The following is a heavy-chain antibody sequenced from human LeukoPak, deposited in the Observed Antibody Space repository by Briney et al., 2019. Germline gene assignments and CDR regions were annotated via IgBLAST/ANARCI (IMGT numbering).Heavy chain of an antibody. CDR3: ASGTYYDFWSGYEHYGMDV. Sequence: SETLSLTCAVYGGSFSGYYWSWIHQPPGKGLEWIGEINHSGSTNYNPSLKSRVTISVDTSKNQFSLKLSSVTAADTAVYYCASGTYYDFWSGYEHYGMDVWGQGTTVTVSS. D-gene: IGHD3-3*01. CDR1: GGSFSGYY. CDR2: INHSGST. V-gene: IGHV4-34*01. J-gene: IGHJ6*02.